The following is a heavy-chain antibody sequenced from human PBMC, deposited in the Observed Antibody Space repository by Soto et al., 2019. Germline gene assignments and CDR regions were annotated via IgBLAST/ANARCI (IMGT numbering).Heavy chain of an antibody. V-gene: IGHV4-59*01. J-gene: IGHJ3*02. Sequence: QVQLQESGPGLVKPSETLSLNCTVPGGSISGYYWSWIRQPPGKGLEWIGYIFYSGITNYNPSLKSRVSISVDTSKNHFSLKLSSVTAADTAVYYCARDDLGYCSGGSCPTIGGQGTMVTVAS. CDR2: IFYSGIT. CDR1: GGSISGYY. CDR3: ARDDLGYCSGGSCPTI. D-gene: IGHD2-15*01.